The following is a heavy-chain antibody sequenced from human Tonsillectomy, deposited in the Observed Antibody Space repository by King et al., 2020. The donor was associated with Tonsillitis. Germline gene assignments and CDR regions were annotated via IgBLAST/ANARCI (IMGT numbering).Heavy chain of an antibody. CDR3: ARHFERIGAPDYPFDI. Sequence: QLQESGPGLVKPSETLSLTCTVSGGSLSSKSYFWAWIRQAPGKGLEWIGSILNTGSTHYNPSLKSRITISVDTSKNQFSLRLSSLTAADTAVYYCARHFERIGAPDYPFDIWGQGTLVTVSS. CDR1: GGSLSSKSYF. V-gene: IGHV4-39*01. J-gene: IGHJ3*02. D-gene: IGHD2/OR15-2a*01. CDR2: ILNTGST.